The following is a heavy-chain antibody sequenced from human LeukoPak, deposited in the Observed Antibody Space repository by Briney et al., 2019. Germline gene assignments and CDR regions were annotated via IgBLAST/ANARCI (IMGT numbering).Heavy chain of an antibody. CDR2: MNPNSGNT. CDR3: ARGGYDILTGYYYFDY. Sequence: ASVKVSCKASGYTFTSYDINWVQQATGQGLEWMGWMNPNSGNTGYAQKFQGRVTMTRNTSISTAYMELSSLRSEDTAVYYCARGGYDILTGYYYFDYWGQGTLVTVSS. CDR1: GYTFTSYD. J-gene: IGHJ4*02. D-gene: IGHD3-9*01. V-gene: IGHV1-8*01.